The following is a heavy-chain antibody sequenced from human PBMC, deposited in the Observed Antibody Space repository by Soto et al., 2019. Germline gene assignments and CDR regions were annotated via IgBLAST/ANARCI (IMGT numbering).Heavy chain of an antibody. V-gene: IGHV3-30-3*01. D-gene: IGHD4-17*01. J-gene: IGHJ4*02. CDR2: ISYDGSNK. CDR3: ARDPELGETTVTSFDY. CDR1: GFTFSSYA. Sequence: QVQLVESGGGVVQPGRSLRLSCAASGFTFSSYAMHWVRQAPGKGLEWVAVISYDGSNKYYADSVKGRFTISRDNSKNTLYLQMNSLRAEDTAVYYCARDPELGETTVTSFDYWGQGTLVTVSS.